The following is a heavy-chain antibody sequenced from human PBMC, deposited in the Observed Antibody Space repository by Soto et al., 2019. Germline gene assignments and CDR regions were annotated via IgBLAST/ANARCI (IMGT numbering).Heavy chain of an antibody. CDR1: GITFRSYV. V-gene: IGHV3-30*18. J-gene: IGHJ4*02. CDR2: ISYDGTIQ. CDR3: AKGLAVTGSGDDY. D-gene: IGHD6-19*01. Sequence: QVQLVESGGGVVQPGRSLRLSCTVSGITFRSYVMHWVRQAPGKGLEWVAFISYDGTIQYYADSVKGRFAISRDNSKNTLYLQMNSLRAEDTAVYYCAKGLAVTGSGDDYWGQGTLVTVSS.